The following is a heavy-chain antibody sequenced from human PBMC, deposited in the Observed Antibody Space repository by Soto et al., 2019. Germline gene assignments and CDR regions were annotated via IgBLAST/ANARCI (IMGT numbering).Heavy chain of an antibody. V-gene: IGHV2-5*01. CDR3: AHRDRVQYYYGSGSYYKRGGYFDY. CDR2: IYWNDDK. CDR1: GFSLSTSGVG. Sequence: QITLKESGPTLVKPTQTLTLTCTFSGFSLSTSGVGVGWIRQPPGKALEWLALIYWNDDKRYSPSLKSRLTITKDTSKNQVVLTMTNMDPVDTATYYCAHRDRVQYYYGSGSYYKRGGYFDYWGQGALVTVSS. D-gene: IGHD3-10*01. J-gene: IGHJ4*02.